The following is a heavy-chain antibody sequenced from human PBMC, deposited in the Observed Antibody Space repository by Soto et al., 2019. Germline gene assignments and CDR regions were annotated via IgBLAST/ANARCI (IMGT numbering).Heavy chain of an antibody. CDR3: ARVRIAPYYFDF. CDR2: IIPIFDTA. CDR1: GGTFSSYA. J-gene: IGHJ4*02. V-gene: IGHV1-69*13. Sequence: GASVKDSCKASGGTFSSYAISWVRQAPGHGLEWMGGIIPIFDTANYAQKFQGRVSITADESTSTAYIELSSLRSEDTAMYYCARVRIAPYYFDFWGQGTLVTVSS. D-gene: IGHD6-13*01.